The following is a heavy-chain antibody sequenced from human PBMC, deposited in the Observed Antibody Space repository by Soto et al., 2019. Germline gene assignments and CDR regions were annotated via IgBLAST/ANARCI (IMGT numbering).Heavy chain of an antibody. J-gene: IGHJ6*02. CDR3: ARSEQPSSXMDV. D-gene: IGHD6-6*01. CDR2: IIPIFGTA. V-gene: IGHV1-69*13. Sequence: SVKVSCKASGGTFSSYAISWVRQAPGQGLEWMGGIIPIFGTANYAQKFQGRVTITADESTSTAYMELSSLRSEDTAVYYCARSEQPSSXMDVWGQGTTVTVSS. CDR1: GGTFSSYA.